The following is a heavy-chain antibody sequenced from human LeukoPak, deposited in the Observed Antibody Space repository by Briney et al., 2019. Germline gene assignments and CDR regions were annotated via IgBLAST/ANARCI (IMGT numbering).Heavy chain of an antibody. V-gene: IGHV4-61*02. D-gene: IGHD3-10*01. CDR2: ISSSGST. CDR1: GDSISSGDYY. CDR3: ARDLRLYYYGSGTPGGYMDV. Sequence: SETLSLTCTVSGDSISSGDYYWSWIRQPAGKGLEWIGRISSSGSTNYNPSLKSRVTISVDTSKNQFSLKLSSVTAADTAVYYCARDLRLYYYGSGTPGGYMDVWGKGTTVTVSS. J-gene: IGHJ6*03.